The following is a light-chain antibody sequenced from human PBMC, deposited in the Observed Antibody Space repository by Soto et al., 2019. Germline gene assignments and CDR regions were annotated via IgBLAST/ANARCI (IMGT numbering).Light chain of an antibody. CDR2: EGT. CDR3: CSYAGSGTLV. Sequence: QSALTQPASVSGSPGQSITISCTGTTSDVGTYNLVSWYQQHPGKAPKFMLYEGTKRPSGVSNRFSGSKSGYTASLTISGLQAEDEADYYCCSYAGSGTLVFGGGTKLTVL. J-gene: IGLJ2*01. V-gene: IGLV2-23*01. CDR1: TSDVGTYNL.